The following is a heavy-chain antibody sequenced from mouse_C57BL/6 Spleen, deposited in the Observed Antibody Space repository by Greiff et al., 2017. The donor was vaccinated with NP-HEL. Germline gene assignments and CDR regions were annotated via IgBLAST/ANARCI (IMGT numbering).Heavy chain of an antibody. CDR1: GFTFSSYA. CDR2: ISDGGSYS. CDR3: AREDAPYAMDY. Sequence: EVHLVESGGGLVKPGGSLQLPCAASGFTFSSYAMSWVRQTPEKRLEWVATISDGGSYSYYPDNVKGRFTNSRDNAKNNLFLQMSHLTSEDTAMYYCAREDAPYAMDYGGQATSFTVSS. J-gene: IGHJ4*01. V-gene: IGHV5-4*01.